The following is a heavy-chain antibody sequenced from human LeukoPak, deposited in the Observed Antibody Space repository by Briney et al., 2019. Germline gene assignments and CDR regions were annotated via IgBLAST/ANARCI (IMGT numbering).Heavy chain of an antibody. CDR1: GFSFSIYG. Sequence: GGSLRLSCAASGFSFSIYGIHWVRQAPGKGLEWVAFIRYDGSDKYYADSVKGRFTISRDNSKITLYLQMNSLRPEDTAMYYCAKSYCSFTSCYSYYYMDVWGKGTTVTVSS. V-gene: IGHV3-30*02. CDR2: IRYDGSDK. J-gene: IGHJ6*03. CDR3: AKSYCSFTSCYSYYYMDV. D-gene: IGHD2-2*01.